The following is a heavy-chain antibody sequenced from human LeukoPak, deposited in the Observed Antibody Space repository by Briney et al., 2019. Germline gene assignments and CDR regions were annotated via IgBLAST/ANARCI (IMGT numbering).Heavy chain of an antibody. Sequence: GGSLRLSCAASGFTFSSYAVSWVRQAPGKGLEWVSAISGSGGSTYYADSVKGQFTISRDNSKNTLYLQMNSLRAEDTAVYYCAKDLRSYYYDSSGWPGAFDIWGQGTMVTVSS. J-gene: IGHJ3*02. V-gene: IGHV3-23*01. CDR3: AKDLRSYYYDSSGWPGAFDI. D-gene: IGHD3-22*01. CDR2: ISGSGGST. CDR1: GFTFSSYA.